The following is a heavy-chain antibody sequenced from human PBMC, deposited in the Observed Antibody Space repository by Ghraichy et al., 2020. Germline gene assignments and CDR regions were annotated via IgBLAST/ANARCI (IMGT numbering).Heavy chain of an antibody. D-gene: IGHD2-15*01. CDR3: AKDLINSGGSWMASDDAFDI. J-gene: IGHJ3*02. CDR2: ISYDGSNK. CDR1: GFTFSSYG. V-gene: IGHV3-30*18. Sequence: GGSLRLSCAASGFTFSSYGMHWVRQAPGKGLEWVAVISYDGSNKYYADSVKGRFTISRDNSKNTLYLQMNSLRAEDTAVYYCAKDLINSGGSWMASDDAFDIWGQGTMVTVSS.